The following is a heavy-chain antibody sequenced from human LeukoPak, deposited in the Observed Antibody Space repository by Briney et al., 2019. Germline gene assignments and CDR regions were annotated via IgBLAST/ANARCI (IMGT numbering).Heavy chain of an antibody. D-gene: IGHD4-23*01. CDR1: GYTFTSYG. V-gene: IGHV1-18*01. J-gene: IGHJ6*03. CDR2: ISAYNGNT. CDR3: ARDPFTVEDYYYHYMDV. Sequence: ASVKVSCKASGYTFTSYGISWVRQAPGQGLEWMGWISAYNGNTNYAQKLQGRVTMTTDTSTSTAYMELRSLRSDDTAVYYCARDPFTVEDYYYHYMDVWGKGTMVTVSS.